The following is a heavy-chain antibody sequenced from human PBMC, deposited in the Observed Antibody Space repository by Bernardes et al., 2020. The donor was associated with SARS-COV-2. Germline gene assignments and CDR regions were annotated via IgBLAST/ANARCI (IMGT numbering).Heavy chain of an antibody. V-gene: IGHV3-7*03. CDR1: GLALNNDW. CDR2: IKEDGSEK. CDR3: ARVRRGDSLFARIYYYFDL. J-gene: IGHJ2*01. Sequence: GGSLRLSCAASGLALNNDWMSWVRQTAEKGLEWVAKIKEDGSEKYYVDSVKGRFTISRDNAQNSLYLQMNSLRDDDTAVYYCARVRRGDSLFARIYYYFDLWGRGTLVTVSS. D-gene: IGHD4-17*01.